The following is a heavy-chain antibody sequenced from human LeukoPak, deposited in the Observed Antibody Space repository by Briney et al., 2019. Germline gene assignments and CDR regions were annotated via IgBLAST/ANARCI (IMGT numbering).Heavy chain of an antibody. D-gene: IGHD1-1*01. CDR2: IMYDGSIK. J-gene: IGHJ5*02. Sequence: GGSLRLSCAAAGFTFTNFGMHWVRQAPGKGLDWVAFIMYDGSIKFYADSVLGRFTISRDNSKNTLDLQMNSLRTEDTAVYYCVKESLEGDTWGQGTLVTVSS. CDR3: VKESLEGDT. CDR1: GFTFTNFG. V-gene: IGHV3-30*02.